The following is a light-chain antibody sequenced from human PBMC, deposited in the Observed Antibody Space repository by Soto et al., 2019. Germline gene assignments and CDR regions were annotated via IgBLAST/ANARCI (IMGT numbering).Light chain of an antibody. CDR3: LQSNDWLPGLT. CDR2: GAS. Sequence: EIVMTQSPATLSVSPGEGATLSCRASQSIAKNLVWYQQKPGQSPRLLIYGASTRATGVPARFSGSGSGTEFTLTINSLQTEDFAVYDCLQSNDWLPGLTFGGGTKVEMK. V-gene: IGKV3-15*01. CDR1: QSIAKN. J-gene: IGKJ4*01.